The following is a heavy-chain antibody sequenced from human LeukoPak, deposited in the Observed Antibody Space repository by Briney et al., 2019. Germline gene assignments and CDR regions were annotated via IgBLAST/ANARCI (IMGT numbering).Heavy chain of an antibody. CDR1: GYTFTNYG. Sequence: ASVKVSCKASGYTFTNYGISWVRQAPGQGLEWMGWISAYNGNTNYAQKLQGRVTMTTDTSTSTAYMELRSLRSDDTAVYYCARVLRSSGWYEDAFDIWGQGTMVTVSS. CDR3: ARVLRSSGWYEDAFDI. V-gene: IGHV1-18*01. J-gene: IGHJ3*02. D-gene: IGHD6-19*01. CDR2: ISAYNGNT.